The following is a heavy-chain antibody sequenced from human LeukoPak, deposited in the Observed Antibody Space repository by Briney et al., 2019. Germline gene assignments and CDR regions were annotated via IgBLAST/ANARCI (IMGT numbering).Heavy chain of an antibody. J-gene: IGHJ1*01. D-gene: IGHD6-13*01. V-gene: IGHV1-69*05. CDR2: IFPIFGTA. Sequence: AVKVTCNASGSTFSICAISWVRQGPGPGLGWVGRIFPIFGTAKYAQKFQLRVTITTDDSTNTAYMELSSLRSEDTAVYYCARVVTDSSSWSSPVPAEYFQHWGQGTLVTVSS. CDR3: ARVVTDSSSWSSPVPAEYFQH. CDR1: GSTFSICA.